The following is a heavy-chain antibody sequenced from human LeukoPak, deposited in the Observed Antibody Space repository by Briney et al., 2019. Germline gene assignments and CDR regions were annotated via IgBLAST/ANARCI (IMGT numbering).Heavy chain of an antibody. CDR3: ARDFGPYGMDV. Sequence: PGGSLRLSCVASGFTFRSSWMHWVRQAPGTGLVWVSRINSDGSTTNYADSVKGRFTISRDNAMSTLYLQMNSLRAEDTAVYYCARDFGPYGMDVWGQGTTVTVSS. CDR2: INSDGSTT. V-gene: IGHV3-74*01. J-gene: IGHJ6*02. D-gene: IGHD3-16*01. CDR1: GFTFRSSW.